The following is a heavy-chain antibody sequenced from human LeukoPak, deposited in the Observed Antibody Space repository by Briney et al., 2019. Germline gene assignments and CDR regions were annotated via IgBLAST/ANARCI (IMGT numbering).Heavy chain of an antibody. Sequence: ASVKVSCKASEYTFSTYYIYWVRQAPGQGLEWMGWINPNSGGTNYAKKFQGRVTMTRDTSISTAYMELSRLKSDDTAVYYCARVSSSNWYTPYFDCWGQGTLVTVSS. CDR2: INPNSGGT. V-gene: IGHV1-2*02. CDR3: ARVSSSNWYTPYFDC. J-gene: IGHJ4*02. D-gene: IGHD6-13*01. CDR1: EYTFSTYY.